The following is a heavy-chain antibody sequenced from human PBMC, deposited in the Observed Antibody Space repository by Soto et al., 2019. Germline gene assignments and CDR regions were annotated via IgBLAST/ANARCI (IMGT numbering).Heavy chain of an antibody. Sequence: QVQLVQSGAEVKKPGSSVKVSCKTSGVSFNNNGIGWVRQAPGPGLEWMGGVSPPFRTSNYARKFQGRISITADASTGTVNMELSSLTSDDTAQYYAAIVLYYGSVSYSPYVMDVWGQGTTVTVSS. D-gene: IGHD3-10*01. J-gene: IGHJ6*02. CDR3: AIVLYYGSVSYSPYVMDV. CDR1: GVSFNNNG. V-gene: IGHV1-69*01. CDR2: VSPPFRTS.